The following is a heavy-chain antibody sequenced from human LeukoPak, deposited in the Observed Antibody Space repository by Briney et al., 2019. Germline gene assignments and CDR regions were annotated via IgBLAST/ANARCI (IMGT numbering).Heavy chain of an antibody. CDR2: IYYSGST. D-gene: IGHD5-18*01. Sequence: SETLSLTCTVSGGSIRSYYWSWIRQPPGKGLEWIGYIYYSGSTNYNPSLKSRVTISVDTSKNQFSLKLSSVTAADTAVYYCARHMIYSYGYSSFDYWGQGTLVTVSS. CDR3: ARHMIYSYGYSSFDY. J-gene: IGHJ4*02. V-gene: IGHV4-59*08. CDR1: GGSIRSYY.